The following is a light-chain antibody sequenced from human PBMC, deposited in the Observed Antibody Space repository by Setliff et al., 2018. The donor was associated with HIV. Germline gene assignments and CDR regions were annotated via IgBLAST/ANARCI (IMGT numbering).Light chain of an antibody. V-gene: IGLV1-40*01. CDR3: QSYDNILNGLDI. CDR1: SSNIGAGYD. Sequence: QSALPQPPSVSGAPGQRVTISCTGSSSNIGAGYDVQWYQHLPGAGPKLLIYGNNSRPSGVPDRFSGSRSGTSASLAITGLQAEDDADYYCQSYDNILNGLDIFGTGTKVTVL. CDR2: GNN. J-gene: IGLJ1*01.